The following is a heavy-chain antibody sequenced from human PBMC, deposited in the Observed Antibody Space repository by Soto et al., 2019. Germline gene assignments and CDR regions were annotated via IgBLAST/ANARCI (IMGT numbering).Heavy chain of an antibody. V-gene: IGHV3-30*18. J-gene: IGHJ4*02. D-gene: IGHD6-13*01. CDR3: AKGSIAAAGTPMNFDY. CDR2: MSYDGSHR. Sequence: GGSLRLSCAASDFTFSSYAMHWVRQAPGKGLEWVAIMSYDGSHRDYADSVKGRFTISRDNSKSTLYLQMNSLRPEDTAIYYCAKGSIAAAGTPMNFDYWGQGTLVTVSS. CDR1: DFTFSSYA.